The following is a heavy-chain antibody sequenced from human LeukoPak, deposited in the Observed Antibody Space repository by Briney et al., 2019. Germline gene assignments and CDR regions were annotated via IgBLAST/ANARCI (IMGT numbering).Heavy chain of an antibody. D-gene: IGHD2-2*01. CDR3: ARRLTQYDCFDP. CDR2: TYYRSTWYN. Sequence: SQTLSLTCAISGDSASSNSVTWNWIRQSPSRGLEWLGRTYYRSTWYNDYAVSVRGRITVNPDTSKNQFSLHLNSVTPEDTAVYYCARRLTQYDCFDPWGQGIPVTVSS. V-gene: IGHV6-1*01. J-gene: IGHJ5*02. CDR1: GDSASSNSVT.